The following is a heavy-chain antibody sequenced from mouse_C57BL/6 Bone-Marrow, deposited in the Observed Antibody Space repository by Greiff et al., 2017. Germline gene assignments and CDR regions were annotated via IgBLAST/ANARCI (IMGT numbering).Heavy chain of an antibody. Sequence: EVQGVESGGGLVKPGGSLKLSCAASGFTFSDYGMHWVRQAPEKGLEWVAYISSGSSTIYYADTVKGRFTISRDNAKNTLFLQMTSLRSEDTAMYYCARNYGSSIWYFDVWGTGTTVTVSS. CDR3: ARNYGSSIWYFDV. CDR1: GFTFSDYG. D-gene: IGHD1-1*01. CDR2: ISSGSSTI. J-gene: IGHJ1*03. V-gene: IGHV5-17*01.